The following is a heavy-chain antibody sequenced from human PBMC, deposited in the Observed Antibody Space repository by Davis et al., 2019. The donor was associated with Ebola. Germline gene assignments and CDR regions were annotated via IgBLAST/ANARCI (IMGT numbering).Heavy chain of an antibody. CDR2: LYSAGNT. V-gene: IGHV3-53*01. CDR3: VKDTSSVWFDV. Sequence: GGSLRLSCAASGFTVRSNYMSWVRQAPGKGLEWISVLYSAGNTYYADSVKGRFTISRDNSKNTLHLQMNSLRVEDTAIYYCVKDTSSVWFDVWGQGTTVTVSS. CDR1: GFTVRSNY. J-gene: IGHJ3*01. D-gene: IGHD6-19*01.